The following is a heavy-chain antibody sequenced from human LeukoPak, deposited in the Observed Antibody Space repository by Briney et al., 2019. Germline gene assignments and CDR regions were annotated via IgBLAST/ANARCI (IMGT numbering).Heavy chain of an antibody. J-gene: IGHJ6*02. CDR1: GFTFSSYE. V-gene: IGHV3-48*03. Sequence: PGGYLRLSCAASGFTFSSYEMNWVRQAPGKGLEWVSYISSSGSTIYYADSVRGRFTISRDNADNSLFLQMNSLRAEDTAVYYCARDGRVYYYYYGMDVWGQGTTVTVSS. CDR3: ARDGRVYYYYYGMDV. CDR2: ISSSGSTI.